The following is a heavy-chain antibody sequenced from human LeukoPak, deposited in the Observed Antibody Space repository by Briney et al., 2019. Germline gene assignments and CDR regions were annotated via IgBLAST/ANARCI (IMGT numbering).Heavy chain of an antibody. V-gene: IGHV1-2*02. CDR2: INPNSGGT. Sequence: WASVKVSCKASGYTFTGYYMHWVRQAPGQGLGWMGWINPNSGGTIYAQKFQGRVTMTEDTSTDTAYMELSSLRSEDTAVYYCATFALPTVTTHIAEYFQHWGQGTLVTVSS. J-gene: IGHJ1*01. CDR3: ATFALPTVTTHIAEYFQH. CDR1: GYTFTGYY. D-gene: IGHD4-17*01.